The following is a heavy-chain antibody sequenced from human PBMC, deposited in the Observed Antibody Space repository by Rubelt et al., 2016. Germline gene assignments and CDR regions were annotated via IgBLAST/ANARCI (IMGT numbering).Heavy chain of an antibody. V-gene: IGHV4-39*01. CDR1: GGSISSSDYY. Sequence: QLQLQESGPGLVKPSETLSLTCTVSGGSISSSDYYWGWIRQPPGKGLEWIGSIYYSGSTYYNPSLKSLVTISVDTSKNQFSLKLSSVTAADTAVYYCVSSSEYSSSLVNDYWGQGTLVTVSS. CDR2: IYYSGST. CDR3: VSSSEYSSSLVNDY. J-gene: IGHJ4*02. D-gene: IGHD6-6*01.